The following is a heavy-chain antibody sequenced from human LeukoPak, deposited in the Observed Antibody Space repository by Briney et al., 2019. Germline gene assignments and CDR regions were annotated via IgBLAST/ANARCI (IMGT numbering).Heavy chain of an antibody. V-gene: IGHV3-23*01. Sequence: GGSLRLSCAASGFTFSSYAMSWVRQAPGKGLEWVSAISGSGGSTYYADSVKGRFTISRDNSKNTLYLQMNSLRAEDTAVYYCAKDAATMIVVVMGEYFDYWGQGTLVTVSS. CDR1: GFTFSSYA. D-gene: IGHD3-22*01. CDR2: ISGSGGST. CDR3: AKDAATMIVVVMGEYFDY. J-gene: IGHJ4*02.